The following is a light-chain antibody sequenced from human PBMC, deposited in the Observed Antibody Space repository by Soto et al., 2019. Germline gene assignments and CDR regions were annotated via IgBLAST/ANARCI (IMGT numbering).Light chain of an antibody. Sequence: IQMTQSPSSLSASVGDRVTITCRTSQTMNNYLNWYQHKPGEAPKLLIYLVSNLQSGVASRFSCSGSGTYFTLTINSLHPEDFAAYYCQRTHMFPWTFGQATTVYI. CDR1: QTMNNY. CDR2: LVS. CDR3: QRTHMFPWT. J-gene: IGKJ1*01. V-gene: IGKV1-39*01.